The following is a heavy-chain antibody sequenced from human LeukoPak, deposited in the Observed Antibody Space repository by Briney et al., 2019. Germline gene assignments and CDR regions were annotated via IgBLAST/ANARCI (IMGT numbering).Heavy chain of an antibody. CDR1: GYTFTDYY. Sequence: ASVTVSFKASGYTFTDYYMHWVRQAPGQGLEWMGWINPNSGGTNYAQEFQGRVTMTRDTSTSTSYMELNSLRSDDTAVYYCARGRDQDANGVLFEYWGQGTLVTVSS. CDR3: ARGRDQDANGVLFEY. CDR2: INPNSGGT. V-gene: IGHV1-2*02. D-gene: IGHD4/OR15-4a*01. J-gene: IGHJ4*02.